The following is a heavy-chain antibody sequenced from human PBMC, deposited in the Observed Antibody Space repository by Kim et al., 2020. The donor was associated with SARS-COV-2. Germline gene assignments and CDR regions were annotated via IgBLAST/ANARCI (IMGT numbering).Heavy chain of an antibody. D-gene: IGHD1-7*01. CDR1: GFSFSSYG. V-gene: IGHV3-30*18. Sequence: GGSLRLSCAASGFSFSSYGMHWVRQAPGKGLEWVAVISYDGSNKYYTDSVKGRFTISRDNSKNTVYLQMNSLRAEDTAVYYCAKDAVYRGTTGSNWFDPWGQGTLVTVSS. J-gene: IGHJ5*02. CDR3: AKDAVYRGTTGSNWFDP. CDR2: ISYDGSNK.